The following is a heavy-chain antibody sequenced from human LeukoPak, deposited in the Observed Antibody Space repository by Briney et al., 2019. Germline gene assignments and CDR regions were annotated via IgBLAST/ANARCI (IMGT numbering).Heavy chain of an antibody. J-gene: IGHJ6*02. CDR3: AREFYYYDSSGYLNGMDV. CDR1: GGSISSGGYY. Sequence: SETLSLTCTVSGGSISSGGYYWSWIRQHPGKGLEWIGYIYYSGSTYYNPSLKSRVTISVDTSKNQFSLKLSSVTAADTAVYYCAREFYYYDSSGYLNGMDVWGQGTTVTVSS. V-gene: IGHV4-31*03. CDR2: IYYSGST. D-gene: IGHD3-22*01.